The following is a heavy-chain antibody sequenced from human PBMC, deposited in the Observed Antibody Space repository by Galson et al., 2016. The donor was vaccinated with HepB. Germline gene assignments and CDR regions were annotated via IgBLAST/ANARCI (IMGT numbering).Heavy chain of an antibody. CDR3: TRGYMQTGMNV. V-gene: IGHV6-1*01. D-gene: IGHD5-18*01. Sequence: CAISGDSVISDITTWNWIRQSLSRGLEWLGRTYYRSKWFTDYAVSVEGRITINSDISRNQFSLQLDSVTPDDTAAYFCTRGYMQTGMNVWGQGTTVTVSS. CDR2: TYYRSKWFT. J-gene: IGHJ6*02. CDR1: GDSVISDITT.